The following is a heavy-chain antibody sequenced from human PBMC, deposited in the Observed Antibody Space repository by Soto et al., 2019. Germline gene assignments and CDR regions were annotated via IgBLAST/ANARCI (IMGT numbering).Heavy chain of an antibody. J-gene: IGHJ4*02. CDR1: GFTFRNYG. V-gene: IGHV3-33*01. CDR2: IWYDGSDK. Sequence: VQLVESGGGVVQPGKSVRLYCAASGFTFRNYGMHWVRQDPGKGLEWVAVIWYDGSDKYYVDSVKGRFTISRDNSKNTLYLRMNSLRAEDTAVYYCARGGPNGSHFDYWGQGTLVTVSS. CDR3: ARGGPNGSHFDY. D-gene: IGHD1-1*01.